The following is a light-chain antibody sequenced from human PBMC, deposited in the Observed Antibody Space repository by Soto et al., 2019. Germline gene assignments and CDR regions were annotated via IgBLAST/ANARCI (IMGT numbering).Light chain of an antibody. CDR3: QQYYYRPPST. CDR1: QTVSTN. Sequence: EIVMTQSPATLAASPGERVTLSCRASQTVSTNLAWYQQKRGQAPRLLIYGASTRATDFPARFSGSGSGTEFTLTISSLQSEDFGVYYCQQYYYRPPSTFGQGTKLEIK. CDR2: GAS. J-gene: IGKJ2*01. V-gene: IGKV3-15*01.